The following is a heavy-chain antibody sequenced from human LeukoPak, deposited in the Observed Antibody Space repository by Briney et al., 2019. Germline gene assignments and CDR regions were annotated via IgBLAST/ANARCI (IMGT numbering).Heavy chain of an antibody. D-gene: IGHD7-27*01. J-gene: IGHJ4*02. CDR3: ATVGTTSTYYLDY. Sequence: ASVKVSCKASGYTFTGYYMHWVRQAPGQGLEWMGWINPNSGGTNYAQKFQGRVTMTEDTSTDTAYMELSSLRSEDTAVYYCATVGTTSTYYLDYWGQGTLVTVSS. CDR2: INPNSGGT. CDR1: GYTFTGYY. V-gene: IGHV1-2*02.